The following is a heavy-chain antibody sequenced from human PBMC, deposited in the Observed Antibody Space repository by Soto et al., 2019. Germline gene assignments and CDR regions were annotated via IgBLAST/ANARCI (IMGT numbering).Heavy chain of an antibody. CDR2: ISSSSSTI. CDR3: ESDERVSRMAACLNDY. V-gene: IGHV3-48*04. CDR1: GFTFSSYS. Sequence: GGSLRLSCAASGFTFSSYSMNWVRQAPGKGLEWVSYISSSSSTIYYADSVKGRFTISRDNVKNSLYLQMNSLRAEDTAVYYCESDERVSRMAACLNDYWGQGTLVTVSS. D-gene: IGHD3-3*02. J-gene: IGHJ4*02.